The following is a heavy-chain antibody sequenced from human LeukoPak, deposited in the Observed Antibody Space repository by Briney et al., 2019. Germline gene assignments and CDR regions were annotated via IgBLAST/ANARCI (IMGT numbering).Heavy chain of an antibody. J-gene: IGHJ6*03. CDR3: ARLKYYDSTGYNPGYYMDV. V-gene: IGHV4-4*07. D-gene: IGHD3-22*01. CDR2: IYVTGST. CDR1: GGSIINYY. Sequence: SETLSLTCTVSGGSIINYYWSWIRQSAGTGLEWVGRIYVTGSTIYNPSLQSRLSMSVDTSKNQFSLRLTSVTAADTAVYFCARLKYYDSTGYNPGYYMDVWGKRIAVTVSS.